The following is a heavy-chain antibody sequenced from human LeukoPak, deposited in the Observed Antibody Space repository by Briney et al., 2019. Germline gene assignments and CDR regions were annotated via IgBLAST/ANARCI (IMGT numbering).Heavy chain of an antibody. CDR2: IYPGDSDT. D-gene: IGHD3-10*01. J-gene: IGHJ4*02. CDR3: ARLEMVRGVIDY. V-gene: IGHV5-51*01. Sequence: IIYPGDSDTRYSPSFQGQVTISADKSISTAYLQWSSLKASDTAMYYCARLEMVRGVIDYWGQGALVTVSS.